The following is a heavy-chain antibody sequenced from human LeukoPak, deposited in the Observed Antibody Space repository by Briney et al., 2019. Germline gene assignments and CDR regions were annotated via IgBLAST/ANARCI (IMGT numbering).Heavy chain of an antibody. CDR3: AREGDIVATTRPGNFDY. J-gene: IGHJ4*02. Sequence: SVKVSCKASGGTFSSYAISWVRQAPGQRLEWMGGIIPIFGTANYAQKFQGRVTITADESTSTAYMELSSLRSEDTAVYYCAREGDIVATTRPGNFDYWGQGTLVTVSS. V-gene: IGHV1-69*01. CDR2: IIPIFGTA. CDR1: GGTFSSYA. D-gene: IGHD5-12*01.